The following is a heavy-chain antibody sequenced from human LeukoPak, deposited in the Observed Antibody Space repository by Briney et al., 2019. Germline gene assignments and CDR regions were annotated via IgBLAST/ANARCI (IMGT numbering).Heavy chain of an antibody. D-gene: IGHD2-15*01. V-gene: IGHV3-23*01. CDR2: ISGSGGST. CDR3: AKDRDCSGGSCYSDY. J-gene: IGHJ4*02. Sequence: GGSLRLPCAASGFTFSSYAMSWVRQAPGKGLEWVSAISGSGGSTYYADSVKGRFTISRDNSKNTLYLQMNSLRAEDTAVYYCAKDRDCSGGSCYSDYWGQGTLVTVSS. CDR1: GFTFSSYA.